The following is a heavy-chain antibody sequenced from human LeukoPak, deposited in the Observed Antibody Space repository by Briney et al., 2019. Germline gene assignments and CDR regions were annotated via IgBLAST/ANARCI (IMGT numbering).Heavy chain of an antibody. Sequence: SETLSLTCAVYGGSFSGYYWSWIRQPPGKGLEWIGETNHSGSTNYNPSLKSRVTISVDTSKNQFSLKLSSVTAADTAVYYCARGSSGSSNFDYWGQGTLVTVSS. CDR2: TNHSGST. D-gene: IGHD3-10*01. J-gene: IGHJ4*02. CDR3: ARGSSGSSNFDY. CDR1: GGSFSGYY. V-gene: IGHV4-34*01.